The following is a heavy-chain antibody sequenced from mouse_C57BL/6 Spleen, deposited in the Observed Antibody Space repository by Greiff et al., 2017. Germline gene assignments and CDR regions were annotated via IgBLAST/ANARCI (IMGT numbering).Heavy chain of an antibody. D-gene: IGHD1-1*01. CDR2: IYPGSGST. Sequence: QVQLQQPGAELVKPGASVTMSCKASGYTFTSYWITWVKQRPGQGLEWIGDIYPGSGSTNYNEKFKSKATLTVDTSSSTAYMQLISLTSEDSAVYYCARITTVVVGYYLDDWGQGTTLTVSS. V-gene: IGHV1-55*01. CDR1: GYTFTSYW. CDR3: ARITTVVVGYYLDD. J-gene: IGHJ2*01.